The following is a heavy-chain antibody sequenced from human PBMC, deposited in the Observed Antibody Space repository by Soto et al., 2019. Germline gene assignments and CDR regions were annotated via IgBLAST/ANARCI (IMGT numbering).Heavy chain of an antibody. CDR3: ARELGMTGYWYFDV. D-gene: IGHD3-16*01. Sequence: EVQLVESGGGLVQPGGSLRLSCTASGFTFSDYDMHWVRQPTGKGLEWVSSISFRGNTYYSNSVKGRFTVSRENAKNSLYLQMNSLTAGDTAVYYCARELGMTGYWYFDVWGRGTLVSVSS. CDR2: ISFRGNT. CDR1: GFTFSDYD. J-gene: IGHJ2*01. V-gene: IGHV3-13*04.